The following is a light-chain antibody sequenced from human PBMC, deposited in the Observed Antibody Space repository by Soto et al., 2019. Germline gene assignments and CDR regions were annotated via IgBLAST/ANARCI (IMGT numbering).Light chain of an antibody. CDR3: CSYADGSMYF. CDR2: YVD. CDR1: SRDVGAYDY. Sequence: QSALTQPASVSGSPGQSITISCTGTSRDVGAYDYVSWYLQYPDKAPQLLIYYVDHRPSGVSSRFSGSKSDNTASLTISGLQAEDEGDYYCCSYADGSMYFFGTGTKLTVL. J-gene: IGLJ1*01. V-gene: IGLV2-14*03.